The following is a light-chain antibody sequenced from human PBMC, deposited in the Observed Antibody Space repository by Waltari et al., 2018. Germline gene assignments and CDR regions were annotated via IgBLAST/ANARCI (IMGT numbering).Light chain of an antibody. CDR3: QAGDSSIDVV. V-gene: IGLV3-1*01. CDR1: KLGDQF. Sequence: SYELTQPPSVSVSPGQTASITCPGDKLGDQFACWYQEKPGQSPVLVIYQGNKRPSGLPGRFSGSKAGNTATLTISGNQAMDEGYYYCQAGDSSIDVVFGGGTKLTVL. CDR2: QGN. J-gene: IGLJ2*01.